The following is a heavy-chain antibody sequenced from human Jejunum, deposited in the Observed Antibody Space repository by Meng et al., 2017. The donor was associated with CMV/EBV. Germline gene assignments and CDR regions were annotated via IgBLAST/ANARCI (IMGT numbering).Heavy chain of an antibody. CDR1: EFIFNNYG. Sequence: SEFIFNNYGMHWLRQAPGKGLEWLSFIDIDGTQRHNADIVWGRFIVSKDKSKNTVFLEMNSLRVEDTAMYYCVGHQGGPRDGVRLVWGQGTQVTVSS. D-gene: IGHD3-10*01. V-gene: IGHV3-30*02. CDR3: VGHQGGPRDGVRLV. J-gene: IGHJ4*02. CDR2: IDIDGTQR.